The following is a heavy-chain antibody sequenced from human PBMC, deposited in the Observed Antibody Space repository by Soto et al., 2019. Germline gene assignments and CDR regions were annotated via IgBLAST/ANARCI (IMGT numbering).Heavy chain of an antibody. Sequence: QITLKESGPTLVKPTQTLTVTCTFSGFSLSTSEVAVGWIRHPPGKALEWLALIYWDDNKRYSPSLKSRLRVTKDTPKNQVVLTMTNMDPVDTGTYYCAHTVDVEDWFDPWGPGILVTVSS. J-gene: IGHJ5*02. CDR2: IYWDDNK. V-gene: IGHV2-5*02. CDR3: AHTVDVEDWFDP. CDR1: GFSLSTSEVA. D-gene: IGHD2-15*01.